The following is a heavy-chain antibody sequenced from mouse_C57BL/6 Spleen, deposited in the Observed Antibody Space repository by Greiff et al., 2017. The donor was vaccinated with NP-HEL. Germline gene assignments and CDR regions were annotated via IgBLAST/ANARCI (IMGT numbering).Heavy chain of an antibody. J-gene: IGHJ2*01. CDR2: ITPSSGYT. D-gene: IGHD1-1*01. CDR1: GYTFTSYW. V-gene: IGHV1-7*01. Sequence: QVQLKQSGADLAKPGASVKLSCKASGYTFTSYWMHWVKQRPGQGLEWIGYITPSSGYTKYNQKFKDKATLTADKSSSTAYMQLSSLTYEDSAVYYCARRGITTVVADYWGQGTTLTVSS. CDR3: ARRGITTVVADY.